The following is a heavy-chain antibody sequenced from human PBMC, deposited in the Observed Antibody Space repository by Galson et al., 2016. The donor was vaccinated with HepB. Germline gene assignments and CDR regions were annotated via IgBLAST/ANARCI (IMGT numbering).Heavy chain of an antibody. J-gene: IGHJ4*02. V-gene: IGHV6-1*01. CDR3: ARSYLLGRGFGW. CDR1: GDSVSSNSAG. Sequence: CAISGDSVSSNSAGWNWIRQSLSRGLEWLGRTFYRSNWQNHYAESVKSRITINPDTSKNQFSLQLSSVTPEDTAVYYCARSYLLGRGFGWWGQGTLVTVSS. D-gene: IGHD7-27*01. CDR2: TFYRSNWQN.